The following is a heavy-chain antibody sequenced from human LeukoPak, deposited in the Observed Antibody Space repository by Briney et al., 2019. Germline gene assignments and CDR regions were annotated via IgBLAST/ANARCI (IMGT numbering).Heavy chain of an antibody. CDR1: GLIFSSYW. Sequence: PGGSLRLSCAASGLIFSSYWMSWARQAPGKGLEWVAVISYDGSNKYYADSVKGRFTISRDNSKNTLYLQMNSLRAEDTAVYYCATGELRLGELSFLPFDYWGQGTLVTVSS. CDR2: ISYDGSNK. V-gene: IGHV3-30-3*01. J-gene: IGHJ4*02. CDR3: ATGELRLGELSFLPFDY. D-gene: IGHD3-16*02.